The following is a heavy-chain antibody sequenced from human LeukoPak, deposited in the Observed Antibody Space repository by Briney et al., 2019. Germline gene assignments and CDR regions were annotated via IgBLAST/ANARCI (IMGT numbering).Heavy chain of an antibody. V-gene: IGHV3-33*01. CDR2: IWINGRDE. D-gene: IGHD3-10*01. Sequence: GGSLRLSCAASGFTFGIYGMHWVRQAPGKGLEWVASIWINGRDETYIDSVKGRFSISRDNSTLFLQMNSLRPEDTAIYFCARGKGSGRFGYFYYGVDVWGQGTTVTVSS. CDR1: GFTFGIYG. J-gene: IGHJ6*02. CDR3: ARGKGSGRFGYFYYGVDV.